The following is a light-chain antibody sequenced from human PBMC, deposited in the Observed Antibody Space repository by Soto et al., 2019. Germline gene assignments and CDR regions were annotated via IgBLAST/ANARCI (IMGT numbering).Light chain of an antibody. V-gene: IGKV1-27*01. J-gene: IGKJ4*01. Sequence: DIQMTQSPLSLSASVGDRVAITCRATHDINNYLAWYQHKPGEVPKLLIYAASTLHSGVPSRFSGSGSGTDFALTITSLQAEDFATYYCQQLRMYPSTFGGGTKV. CDR1: HDINNY. CDR3: QQLRMYPST. CDR2: AAS.